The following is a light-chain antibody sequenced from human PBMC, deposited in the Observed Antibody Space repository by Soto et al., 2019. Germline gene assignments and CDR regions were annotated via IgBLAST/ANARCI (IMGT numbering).Light chain of an antibody. CDR1: SSSIGSST. V-gene: IGLV1-44*01. J-gene: IGLJ1*01. CDR2: ADD. Sequence: QSVLTQPPSASGTPGQRVTISCSGSSSSIGSSTVNWYQQLPGTAPKLLIYADDQRPSGVPDRFSGSKSGTSASLAISGLQSEDEADYYCGSWDSSLSAYVFGTGTKVTVL. CDR3: GSWDSSLSAYV.